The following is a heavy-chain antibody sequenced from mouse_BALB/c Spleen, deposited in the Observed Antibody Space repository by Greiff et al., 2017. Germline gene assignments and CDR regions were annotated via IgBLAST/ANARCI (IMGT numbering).Heavy chain of an antibody. V-gene: IGHV3-1*02. CDR2: IHYSGST. CDR1: GYSITSGYS. D-gene: IGHD1-1*01. CDR3: ARRGDYYGSSPVDAMDY. J-gene: IGHJ4*01. Sequence: EVKLMESGPDLVKPSQSLSLTCTVTGYSITSGYSWHWIRQFPGNKLEWMGYIHYSGSTNYNPSLKSRISITRDTSKNQFFLQLNSVTTEDTATYYCARRGDYYGSSPVDAMDYWGQGTSVTVSS.